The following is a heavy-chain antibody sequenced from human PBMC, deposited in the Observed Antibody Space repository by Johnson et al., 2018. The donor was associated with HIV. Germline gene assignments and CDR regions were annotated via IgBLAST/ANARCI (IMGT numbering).Heavy chain of an antibody. CDR1: VFTFSTYG. Sequence: QVQLVESGGDLVQPGRSLRLSCAAFVFTFSTYGIHWVRQAPGKGLEWVAFIRSDGTNKYYADFVKGRFSISRDNSKNTLYLQMNGLRAEDTAVYYCAIIWNHTFDIWGQGTMVTVSS. CDR2: IRSDGTNK. J-gene: IGHJ3*02. V-gene: IGHV3-30*02. D-gene: IGHD1-14*01. CDR3: AIIWNHTFDI.